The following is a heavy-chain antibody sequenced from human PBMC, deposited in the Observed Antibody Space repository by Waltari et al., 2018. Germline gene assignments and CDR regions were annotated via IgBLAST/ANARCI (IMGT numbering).Heavy chain of an antibody. CDR3: VTRIENHFDH. CDR2: IGNIVTDT. CDR1: GFTRSSYS. D-gene: IGHD3-16*01. J-gene: IGHJ4*02. V-gene: IGHV3-NL1*01. Sequence: QVQLVESGGGVVQPGRSLRLSCAASGFTRSSYSMHWVRQAPGKGLEWVSTIGNIVTDTHYSDSVRGRFTISRDNSKNTVSLQMSSLRDEDTAIYYCVTRIENHFDHWGRGTPVTVSS.